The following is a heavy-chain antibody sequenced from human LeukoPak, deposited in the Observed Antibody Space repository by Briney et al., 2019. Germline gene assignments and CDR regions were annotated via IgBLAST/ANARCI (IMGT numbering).Heavy chain of an antibody. J-gene: IGHJ4*02. V-gene: IGHV4-30-2*01. CDR3: AADPTGVWSGY. CDR2: IHHSGNT. D-gene: IGHD3-3*01. CDR1: GDSINHDGYY. Sequence: PSETLSLTCTVSGDSINHDGYYWPWIRQPPGKGLEWIGYIHHSGNTYYNPSLKSRVTISVDRSKNQFSLKLSSVTAADTAVYYCAADPTGVWSGYWGQGTLVTVSS.